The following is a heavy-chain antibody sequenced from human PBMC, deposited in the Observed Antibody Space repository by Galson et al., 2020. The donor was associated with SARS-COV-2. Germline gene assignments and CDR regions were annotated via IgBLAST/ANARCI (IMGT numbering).Heavy chain of an antibody. Sequence: GESLKISCAGSGFTFDDYTLYWVRQVPGKGLEWVSLISGDGAITYYADSVKGRFTISRDNSKNSLFLQMNSLTTEDTALYYCVKDIYMHWKYDFSFASWGLGTLVTGSS. J-gene: IGHJ5*02. D-gene: IGHD1-1*01. CDR3: VKDIYMHWKYDFSFAS. CDR1: GFTFDDYT. CDR2: ISGDGAIT. V-gene: IGHV3-43*01.